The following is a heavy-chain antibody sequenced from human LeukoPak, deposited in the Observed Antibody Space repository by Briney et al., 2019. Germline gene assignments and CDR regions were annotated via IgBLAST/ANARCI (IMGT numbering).Heavy chain of an antibody. CDR1: GFTFDDYA. J-gene: IGHJ6*03. CDR2: ISWNSGSI. Sequence: GGSLRLSCAASGFTFDDYAMHWVRQAPRKGLEWVSGISWNSGSIGYADSVKGRFTISRDNAKNSLYLQMNSLRAEDTALYYCAKDTPSGYYYGSGRLRIYYYYMDVWGKGTTVTISS. D-gene: IGHD3-10*01. V-gene: IGHV3-9*01. CDR3: AKDTPSGYYYGSGRLRIYYYYMDV.